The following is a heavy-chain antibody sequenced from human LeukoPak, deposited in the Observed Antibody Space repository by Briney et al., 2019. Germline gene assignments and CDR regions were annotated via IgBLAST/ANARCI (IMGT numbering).Heavy chain of an antibody. CDR3: ARGEGYSYGSY. D-gene: IGHD5-18*01. J-gene: IGHJ4*02. CDR2: INHSGST. CDR1: GGSFSGYY. Sequence: SETLSLTCAVYGGSFSGYYWSWIRHPPGKGLEWIGEINHSGSTNYNPSLKSRVTISVDTSKNQFSLKLSSVTAADTAVYYCARGEGYSYGSYWGQGTLVTVSS. V-gene: IGHV4-34*01.